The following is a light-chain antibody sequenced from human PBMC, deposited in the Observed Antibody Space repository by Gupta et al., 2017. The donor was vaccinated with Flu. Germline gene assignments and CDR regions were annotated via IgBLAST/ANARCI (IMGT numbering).Light chain of an antibody. Sequence: QSALTQPASVSGSPGQSITISCTGTSSDVGSYNYVSWYQLHPGKAPKVMIYEVSNRPSGVSNRFSGSKSGNTASLTISXLXAEDEGXYYCSSYRGSTTLHYVFGTGTKVTVL. CDR1: SSDVGSYNY. CDR3: SSYRGSTTLHYV. V-gene: IGLV2-14*01. CDR2: EVS. J-gene: IGLJ1*01.